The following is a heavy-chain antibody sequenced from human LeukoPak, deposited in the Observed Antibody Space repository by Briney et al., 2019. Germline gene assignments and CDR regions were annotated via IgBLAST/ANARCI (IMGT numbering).Heavy chain of an antibody. CDR2: IYTSGST. CDR3: AREVYYYGSGIPNSFDY. Sequence: SQTLSLTCTVSGGSISSGSYYWSWIRLPAGKGLEWIGRIYTSGSTNYNPSLKSRVTISVDTSKNQFSLKLSSVTAADTAVYYCAREVYYYGSGIPNSFDYWGQGTLVTVSS. D-gene: IGHD3-10*01. J-gene: IGHJ4*02. V-gene: IGHV4-61*02. CDR1: GGSISSGSYY.